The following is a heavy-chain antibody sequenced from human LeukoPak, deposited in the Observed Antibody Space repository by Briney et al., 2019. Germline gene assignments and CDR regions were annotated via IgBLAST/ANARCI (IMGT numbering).Heavy chain of an antibody. V-gene: IGHV3-9*01. CDR3: AKDSFRQQLVPDY. CDR2: ISWNSGSI. J-gene: IGHJ4*02. CDR1: GFTFDDYA. Sequence: GRSLRLSCAASGFTFDDYAMHWVRQAPGKGLEWVSGISWNSGSIGYADSVKGRFTISRDNAMNSLYLQMNSLRAEDTALYYCAKDSFRQQLVPDYWGQGTLVTVSS. D-gene: IGHD6-13*01.